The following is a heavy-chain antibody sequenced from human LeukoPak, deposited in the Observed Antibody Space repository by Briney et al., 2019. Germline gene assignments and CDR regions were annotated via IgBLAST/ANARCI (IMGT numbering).Heavy chain of an antibody. CDR3: AKGRGGSCYSGLDS. J-gene: IGHJ4*02. CDR2: ICGGGDTT. D-gene: IGHD2-15*01. V-gene: IGHV3-23*01. CDR1: GFTFSIYA. Sequence: GGSLRLSCAASGFTFSIYAMSWVRLAPGKGLEWVSSICGGGDTTYYADSVKGRFTISRDTSKNTLYLQMDGLRAEDMATYYCAKGRGGSCYSGLDSWGQGTLVTVSS.